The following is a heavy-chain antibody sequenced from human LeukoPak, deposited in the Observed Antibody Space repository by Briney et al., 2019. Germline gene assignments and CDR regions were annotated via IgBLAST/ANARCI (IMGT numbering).Heavy chain of an antibody. Sequence: PSETLSLTCAVYGGSFSGYYWSWIRQPPGKGLEWIGEINHSGSTNYNPSLKSRVTISVDTSKNQFSLKLSSVTAADTAVYYCARGFYASFMVRGARSVHFDYWGQGTLVTVSS. V-gene: IGHV4-34*01. CDR2: INHSGST. J-gene: IGHJ4*02. CDR1: GGSFSGYY. CDR3: ARGFYASFMVRGARSVHFDY. D-gene: IGHD3-10*01.